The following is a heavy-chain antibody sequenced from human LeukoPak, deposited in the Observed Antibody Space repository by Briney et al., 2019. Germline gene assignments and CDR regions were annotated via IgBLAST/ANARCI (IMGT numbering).Heavy chain of an antibody. V-gene: IGHV4-39*01. CDR3: ARQSNIVVVTAILPSSAAFDI. CDR1: GGSISSSSYY. Sequence: SETLSLTCTVSGGSISSSSYYWGWIRQPPGKGLEWIGSIYYSGSTYYNPSLKSRVTISVDTSKNQFSLKLSSVTAADTAVYYCARQSNIVVVTAILPSSAAFDIWGQGTMVTVSS. J-gene: IGHJ3*02. CDR2: IYYSGST. D-gene: IGHD2-21*02.